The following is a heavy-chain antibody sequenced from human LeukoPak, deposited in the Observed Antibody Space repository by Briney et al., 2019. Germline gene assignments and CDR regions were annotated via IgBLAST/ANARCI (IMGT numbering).Heavy chain of an antibody. Sequence: SGPTLVTPTQTLTLSGAFSGSSLSTSRVGVGWSRQPPGKALVWIALISWGDDKRYSPSLKSRHTIAKDTSKTPVVLTMTNMDPVDTATYYCAHRAGSCSGGSGYPHFDYWGQGTLVTVSS. CDR3: AHRAGSCSGGSGYPHFDY. V-gene: IGHV2-5*02. D-gene: IGHD2-15*01. CDR2: ISWGDDK. CDR1: GSSLSTSRVG. J-gene: IGHJ4*02.